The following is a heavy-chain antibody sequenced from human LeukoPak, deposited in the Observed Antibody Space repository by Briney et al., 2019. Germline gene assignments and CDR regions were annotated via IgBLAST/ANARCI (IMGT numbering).Heavy chain of an antibody. V-gene: IGHV5-10-1*01. D-gene: IGHD6-13*01. CDR2: IDPSDSYT. Sequence: GESLKISCKGSGYSFTSYWISWVRRMPGKGLEWMGRIDPSDSYTNYSPSFQGHVTISADKSISTAYLQWSSLKASDTAMYYCACSSWYYYYYGMDVWGKGTTVTVSS. CDR3: ACSSWYYYYYGMDV. CDR1: GYSFTSYW. J-gene: IGHJ6*04.